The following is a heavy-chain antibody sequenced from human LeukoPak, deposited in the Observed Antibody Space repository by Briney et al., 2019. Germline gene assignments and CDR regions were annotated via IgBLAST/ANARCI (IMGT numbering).Heavy chain of an antibody. V-gene: IGHV1-69*05. D-gene: IGHD4-17*01. CDR3: ARDQEPDGDYQGLLGY. Sequence: SVKVFCKASGGTFSSYAISWVRQAPGQGLEWMGGIIPIFGTANYAQKFQGRVTITTDESTSTAYMELSSLRSEDTAVYYCARDQEPDGDYQGLLGYWGQGTLVTVSS. CDR1: GGTFSSYA. J-gene: IGHJ4*02. CDR2: IIPIFGTA.